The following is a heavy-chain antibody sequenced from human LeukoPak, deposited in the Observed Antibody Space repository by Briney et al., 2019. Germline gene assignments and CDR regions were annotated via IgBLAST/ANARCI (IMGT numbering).Heavy chain of an antibody. CDR2: ISAYNGNT. Sequence: GASVKVSCKASGYTFTSYGISWVRQAPGQGLEWMGWISAYNGNTNYAQKLQGRVTMTTDTSTSTAYMELRSLRSDDTAVYYCASIVHEDGGWYGKWFDPWGQGTLVTVSS. D-gene: IGHD6-19*01. J-gene: IGHJ5*02. CDR1: GYTFTSYG. CDR3: ASIVHEDGGWYGKWFDP. V-gene: IGHV1-18*01.